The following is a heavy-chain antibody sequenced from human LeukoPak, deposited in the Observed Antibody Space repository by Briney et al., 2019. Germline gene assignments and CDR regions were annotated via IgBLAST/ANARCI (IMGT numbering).Heavy chain of an antibody. D-gene: IGHD2/OR15-2a*01. CDR3: ARGPPVIASAFDI. Sequence: ASVKVSCKASGYTFTGYYMHWVRQAPGQGLEWMGWINPNSGGTNYAQKFQGRVTMTRDTSISTAYMELSRLRSDDTAVYYCARGPPVIASAFDIWGQGTMVTVSS. CDR2: INPNSGGT. V-gene: IGHV1-2*02. CDR1: GYTFTGYY. J-gene: IGHJ3*02.